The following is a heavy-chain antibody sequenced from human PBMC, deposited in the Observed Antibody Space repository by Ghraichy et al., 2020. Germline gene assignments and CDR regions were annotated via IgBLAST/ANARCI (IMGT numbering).Heavy chain of an antibody. CDR3: ARGPLLGGADY. CDR1: GGSFSGYY. CDR2: INYGGST. V-gene: IGHV4-34*01. Sequence: SEILSLTCAVFGGSFSGYYWSWIRQPPGKGLEWIGEINYGGSTTYNPSLKSRVFISIDTSKNQFSLKLNSMTAADTAVYYCARGPLLGGADYWGQGILVTVSS. J-gene: IGHJ4*02. D-gene: IGHD1-26*01.